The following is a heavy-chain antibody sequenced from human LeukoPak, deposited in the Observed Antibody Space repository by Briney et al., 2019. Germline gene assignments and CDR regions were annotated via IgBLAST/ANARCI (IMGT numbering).Heavy chain of an antibody. Sequence: PSGTLSLTCAVSGGSISSSNWWSWVRQPPGKGLEWIGEIYHSGSTYYNPSLKSRVTISVDTSKNQFSLKLSSVTAADTAVYYCARQPDGSGSYYRPQMFDYWGQGTLVTVSS. D-gene: IGHD3-10*01. CDR3: ARQPDGSGSYYRPQMFDY. CDR2: IYHSGST. CDR1: GGSISSSNW. V-gene: IGHV4-4*02. J-gene: IGHJ4*02.